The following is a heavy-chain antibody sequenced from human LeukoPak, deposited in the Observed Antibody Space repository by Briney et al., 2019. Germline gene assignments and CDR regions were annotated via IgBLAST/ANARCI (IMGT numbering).Heavy chain of an antibody. CDR2: ISSSSSYI. V-gene: IGHV3-21*01. CDR1: GFTFSSYS. CDR3: ASKWVTYYYNSSYYHYPTDVFDI. J-gene: IGHJ3*02. D-gene: IGHD3-22*01. Sequence: GGSLRLSCAGSGFTFSSYSMNWVRQPPGKGLEWVSSISSSSSYIYYVDSVKGRFTTSRDNAKNSLFLQMNSLRAEDTAVYYCASKWVTYYYNSSYYHYPTDVFDIWGQGTMVTVSS.